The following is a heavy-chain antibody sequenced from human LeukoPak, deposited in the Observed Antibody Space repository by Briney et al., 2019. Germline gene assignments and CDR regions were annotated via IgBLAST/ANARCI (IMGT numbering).Heavy chain of an antibody. D-gene: IGHD3-16*01. CDR3: ARVGEGSFDV. V-gene: IGHV4-59*01. CDR1: GGSISSYY. Sequence: SETLSLTCTVSGGSISSYYWSWIRQSPGKGLEWIGYIYYSGNTNYNPPLKSRVTISIDTSKNQFSLQLNSVTAADTAVYCCARVGEGSFDVWGQGTMVTVSS. CDR2: IYYSGNT. J-gene: IGHJ3*01.